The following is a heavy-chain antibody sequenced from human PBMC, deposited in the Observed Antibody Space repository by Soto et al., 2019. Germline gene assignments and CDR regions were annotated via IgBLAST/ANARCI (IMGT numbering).Heavy chain of an antibody. CDR3: ASGFDFWSGYRTEGWYYGMDV. J-gene: IGHJ6*02. D-gene: IGHD3-3*01. CDR2: ISSSSSTI. Sequence: GGSLRLSCAASGFTFSSYSMNWVRQAPGKGLEWVSYISSSSSTIYYADSVKGRFTISRDNAKNSLYLQMNSLRDEDTAVYYCASGFDFWSGYRTEGWYYGMDVWGQGTTVTVSS. CDR1: GFTFSSYS. V-gene: IGHV3-48*02.